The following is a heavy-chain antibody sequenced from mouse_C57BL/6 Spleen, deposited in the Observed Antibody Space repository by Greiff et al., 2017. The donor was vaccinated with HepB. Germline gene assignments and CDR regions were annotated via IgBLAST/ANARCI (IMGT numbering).Heavy chain of an antibody. V-gene: IGHV1-36*01. Sequence: EVKVVESGPVLVKPGPSVKISCKASGFTFTDYYMHWVKQSHGKSLEWIGLVYPYNGGTSYNQKFKGKATLTVDTSSSTAYMELNSLTSEDSAVYYCARIYSNLYYAMDYWGQGTSVTVSS. D-gene: IGHD2-5*01. CDR3: ARIYSNLYYAMDY. J-gene: IGHJ4*01. CDR1: GFTFTDYY. CDR2: VYPYNGGT.